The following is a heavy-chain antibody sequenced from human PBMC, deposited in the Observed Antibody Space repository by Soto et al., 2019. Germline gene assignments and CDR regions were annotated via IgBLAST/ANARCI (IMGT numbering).Heavy chain of an antibody. CDR3: ARDQGSSDAFDI. D-gene: IGHD6-6*01. CDR2: ISSSSSYI. CDR1: GFTFSSYS. Sequence: GGCLRLSCAASGFTFSSYSMNWVRQAPGKGLEWVSSISSSSSYIYYADSVKGRFTISRDNAKNSLYLQMNSLRAEDTAVYYCARDQGSSDAFDIWGQGTMVTVSS. J-gene: IGHJ3*02. V-gene: IGHV3-21*01.